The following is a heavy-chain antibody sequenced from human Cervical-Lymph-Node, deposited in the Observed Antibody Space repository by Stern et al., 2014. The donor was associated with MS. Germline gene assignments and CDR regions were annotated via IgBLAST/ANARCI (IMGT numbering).Heavy chain of an antibody. CDR2: LNPSGDST. CDR1: GYTFTNYY. V-gene: IGHV1-46*01. Sequence: QEQLGQSGSEVKKPGASVKISCKASGYTFTNYYMHWVRQAPGQGLEWMGILNPSGDSTSYAQKFEGRVTMTRDTSTSTVNMELSSLTSGDTAVYYCARLRGYNVLTGYLDYWGQGTLVTVSS. D-gene: IGHD3-9*01. CDR3: ARLRGYNVLTGYLDY. J-gene: IGHJ4*02.